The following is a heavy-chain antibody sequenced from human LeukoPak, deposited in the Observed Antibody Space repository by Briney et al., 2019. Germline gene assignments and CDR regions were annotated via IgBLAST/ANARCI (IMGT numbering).Heavy chain of an antibody. J-gene: IGHJ4*02. D-gene: IGHD3-22*01. CDR1: GFTFSSSA. Sequence: PGGSLRLSCAASGFTFSSSAMSWVRQAPGKGLEWVSAISASGSSTYYADSVKGRFTMSRDNSKNTLYLQMSSLRAEDTAVYYCVKDRYYDSSGYFDYWGQGTLVTVSS. V-gene: IGHV3-23*01. CDR2: ISASGSST. CDR3: VKDRYYDSSGYFDY.